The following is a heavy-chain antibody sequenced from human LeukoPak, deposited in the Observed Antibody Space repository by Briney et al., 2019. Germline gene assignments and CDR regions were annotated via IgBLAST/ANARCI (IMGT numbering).Heavy chain of an antibody. V-gene: IGHV3-33*06. Sequence: GGSLRLSCAASGFTYSHYGMHWVRQDPGKGRGWGAVIWSDATEKYYAYAVKGRFTISRDNSRNTLYLQMNSLRAEDTAVYYCAKDAQRGFDYSNSLENWGQGTLVTVSS. J-gene: IGHJ4*02. CDR1: GFTYSHYG. D-gene: IGHD4-11*01. CDR3: AKDAQRGFDYSNSLEN. CDR2: IWSDATEK.